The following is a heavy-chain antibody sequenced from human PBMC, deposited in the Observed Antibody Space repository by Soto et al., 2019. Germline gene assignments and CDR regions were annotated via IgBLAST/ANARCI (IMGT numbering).Heavy chain of an antibody. J-gene: IGHJ5*01. V-gene: IGHV4-59*01. D-gene: IGHD3-22*01. CDR1: GGSISSYY. CDR3: ARGITMIVVAGPWFVP. Sequence: SSETLSLTCTVSGGSISSYYWSWIRQPPGKGLEWIGYIYYSGSTNYNPSLKSRVTISVDTSKNQFSLKLSSVTAADTAVYYCARGITMIVVAGPWFVPGGQGTLVTVSS. CDR2: IYYSGST.